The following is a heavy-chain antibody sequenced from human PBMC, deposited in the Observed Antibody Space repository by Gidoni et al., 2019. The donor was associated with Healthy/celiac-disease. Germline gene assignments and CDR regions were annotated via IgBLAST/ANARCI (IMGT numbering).Heavy chain of an antibody. J-gene: IGHJ4*02. D-gene: IGHD2-8*01. Sequence: QVQLQQWGAGLLKPSETLSLTCAVYGGSFSGYYWSWIRKPPGKGLEWIGEINHSGSTNYNPSLKSRVPISVDPSKTQFSLKLSSVTAADPAVYYCARVGFVLMVYPYWGQGPLVTVSS. V-gene: IGHV4-34*01. CDR2: INHSGST. CDR3: ARVGFVLMVYPY. CDR1: GGSFSGYY.